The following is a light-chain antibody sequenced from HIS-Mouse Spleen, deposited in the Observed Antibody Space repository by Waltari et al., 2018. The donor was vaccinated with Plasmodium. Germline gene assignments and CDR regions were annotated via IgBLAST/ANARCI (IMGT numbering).Light chain of an antibody. Sequence: SYELTQPPSVSVSPGQTASITCSGDKLGDKYACWYQQKPGQSPELVIYQDSKRPSGIPGRFSGDNSGNTATRTISGTQAMEEADYYCQAWDSSTAWVFGGGTKLTVL. CDR2: QDS. V-gene: IGLV3-1*01. CDR3: QAWDSSTAWV. CDR1: KLGDKY. J-gene: IGLJ2*01.